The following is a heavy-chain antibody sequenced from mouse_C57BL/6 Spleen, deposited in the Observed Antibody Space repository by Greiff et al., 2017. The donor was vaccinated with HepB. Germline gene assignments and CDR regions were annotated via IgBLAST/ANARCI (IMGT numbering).Heavy chain of an antibody. D-gene: IGHD2-5*01. CDR3: ARDQDYSNYEYYFDY. J-gene: IGHJ2*01. CDR1: GYSITSGYY. V-gene: IGHV3-6*01. Sequence: ESGPGLVKPSQSLSLTCSVTGYSITSGYYWNWIRQFPGNKLEWMGYISYDGSNNYNPSLKNRISITRDTSKNQFFLKLNSVTTEDTATYYCARDQDYSNYEYYFDYWGQGTTLTVSS. CDR2: ISYDGSN.